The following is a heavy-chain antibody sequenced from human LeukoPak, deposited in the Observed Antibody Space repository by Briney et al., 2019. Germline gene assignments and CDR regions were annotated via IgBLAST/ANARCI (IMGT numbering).Heavy chain of an antibody. CDR1: GGSISSYY. V-gene: IGHV4-59*08. J-gene: IGHJ4*02. D-gene: IGHD6-19*01. CDR3: ARWYSSGWAFDY. CDR2: IHYSGST. Sequence: SETLSLTCTVSGGSISSYYWNWMRQPPGKGLEWIGYIHYSGSTKYNPSLKSRVTISVDTAKNQFSLKLSSVTAADTAVYYCARWYSSGWAFDYWGQGTLVPVSS.